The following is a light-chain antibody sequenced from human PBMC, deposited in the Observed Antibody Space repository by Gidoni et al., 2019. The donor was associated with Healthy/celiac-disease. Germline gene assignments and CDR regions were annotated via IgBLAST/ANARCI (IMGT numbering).Light chain of an antibody. CDR3: QSYDSSLSGSRV. J-gene: IGLJ3*02. Sequence: QSVLTQPPSVSGAQGQRVTISCTGSSSHIGAGYDVHWYQQLPGTAPKRLIYGNSHRPSGVPDRFSGSKSGTSASLAITGLQAEDEADYYCQSYDSSLSGSRVFGGGTKLTVL. CDR2: GNS. V-gene: IGLV1-40*01. CDR1: SSHIGAGYD.